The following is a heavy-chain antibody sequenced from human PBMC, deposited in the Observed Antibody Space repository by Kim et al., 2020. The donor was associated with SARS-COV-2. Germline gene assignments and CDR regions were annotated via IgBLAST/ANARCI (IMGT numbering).Heavy chain of an antibody. V-gene: IGHV4-39*01. J-gene: IGHJ4*02. CDR1: GDSIRSTACY. CDR3: TRRNDNGYNTPVGF. D-gene: IGHD5-12*01. Sequence: SETLSLTCSVSGDSIRSTACYWGWIRQPPGKGLEWIGDLYYSGSTYYSPSLKSRVSMSVDTSMNQFSLKLSSVTAADTAIYYCTRRNDNGYNTPVGFWSQGTLVTVSS. CDR2: LYYSGST.